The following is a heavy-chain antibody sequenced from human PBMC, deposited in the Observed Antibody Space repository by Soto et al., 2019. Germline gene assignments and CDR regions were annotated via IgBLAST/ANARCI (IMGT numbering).Heavy chain of an antibody. J-gene: IGHJ6*02. CDR3: ARKDYDYHGLDV. CDR2: ISTSGSTI. Sequence: QVQLVESGGGLVKPGGSLRLSCAASGFIFSDYYMSWIRQAPGKGLEWVSYISTSGSTIHYADSVKGRFTISRDNAKSSLHLQMNSLRAEDTALYYCARKDYDYHGLDVWGQGTTVTVSS. CDR1: GFIFSDYY. V-gene: IGHV3-11*01.